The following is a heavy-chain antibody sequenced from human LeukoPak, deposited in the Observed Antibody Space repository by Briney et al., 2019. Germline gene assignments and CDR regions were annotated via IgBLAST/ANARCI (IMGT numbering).Heavy chain of an antibody. Sequence: GGSLRLSCAASGFTFSSYAMSWVRQAPGKGLEWVSAISGSGGSTYYADSVKGRFTISRDNSKNTLYLQMNSLRAEDTAVYYCAKVGRDPLGIGFGATFDYWGQGTLVTVSS. V-gene: IGHV3-23*01. CDR1: GFTFSSYA. CDR3: AKVGRDPLGIGFGATFDY. CDR2: ISGSGGST. D-gene: IGHD1-26*01. J-gene: IGHJ4*02.